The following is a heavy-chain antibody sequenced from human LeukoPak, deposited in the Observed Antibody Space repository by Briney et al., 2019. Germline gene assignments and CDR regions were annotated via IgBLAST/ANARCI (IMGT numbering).Heavy chain of an antibody. CDR1: GGTFSSYA. D-gene: IGHD6-19*01. V-gene: IGHV1-69*13. CDR2: IIPIFGTA. Sequence: SVKVSCKASGGTFSSYAISWVRQAPGQGLEWMGGIIPIFGTANYAQKFQGRVTITADESTSIAYMELSSLRSEDTAMYYCARHGAGIAVAGTPTRSDYYYYGMDVWGQGTTVTVSS. CDR3: ARHGAGIAVAGTPTRSDYYYYGMDV. J-gene: IGHJ6*02.